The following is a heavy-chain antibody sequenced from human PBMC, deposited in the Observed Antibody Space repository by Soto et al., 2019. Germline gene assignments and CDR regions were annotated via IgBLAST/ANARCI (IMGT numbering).Heavy chain of an antibody. J-gene: IGHJ4*02. CDR3: ARHRHYDFWSGDEFDY. D-gene: IGHD3-3*01. CDR1: GGSISSSSYY. Sequence: SETLSLTCTVSGGSISSSSYYWGWIHQPPGKGLEWIGSIYYSGSTYYNPSLKSRVTISVDTSKNQFSLKLSSVTAADTAVYYGARHRHYDFWSGDEFDYWGQGTLVTVSS. CDR2: IYYSGST. V-gene: IGHV4-39*01.